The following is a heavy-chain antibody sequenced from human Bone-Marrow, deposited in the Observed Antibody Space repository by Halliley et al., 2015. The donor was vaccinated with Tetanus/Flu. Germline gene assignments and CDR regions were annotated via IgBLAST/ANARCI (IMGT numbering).Heavy chain of an antibody. J-gene: IGHJ4*02. V-gene: IGHV3-33*01. CDR3: ARDAHWGAFFFDY. CDR2: IWYDGTNK. D-gene: IGHD7-27*01. Sequence: VAVIWYDGTNKYYAASGKGRFPISRDNSKNTLYLQMNSLRAGATAVYYCARDAHWGAFFFDYWGQGTLVTVSS.